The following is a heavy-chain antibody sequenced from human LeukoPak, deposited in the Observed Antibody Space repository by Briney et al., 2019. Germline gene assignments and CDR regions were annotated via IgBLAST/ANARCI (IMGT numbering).Heavy chain of an antibody. Sequence: GGSLRLSCAASGFTFSSYAMHWVRQAPGKGLEWVSGISWNSGSIGYADSVKGRFTISRDNAKNSLYLQMNSLRAEDTALYYCAKAVAGTVGWYFDLWGRGTLVTVSS. D-gene: IGHD6-19*01. V-gene: IGHV3-9*01. CDR3: AKAVAGTVGWYFDL. CDR2: ISWNSGSI. J-gene: IGHJ2*01. CDR1: GFTFSSYA.